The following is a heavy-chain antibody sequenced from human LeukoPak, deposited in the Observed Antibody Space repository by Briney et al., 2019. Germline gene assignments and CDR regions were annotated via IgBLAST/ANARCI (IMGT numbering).Heavy chain of an antibody. CDR1: GFIFSNYA. V-gene: IGHV3-30-3*01. J-gene: IGHJ4*02. CDR3: ARGAPPDY. CDR2: ISHDGSNK. Sequence: GGSLRLSCAASGFIFSNYAMYWVRQAPGKGLEWVAVISHDGSNKYYADSVKGRFTISRDNSKNTLYLQMDSLRAEDTAVYYCARGAPPDYWGQGTLVTVSS. D-gene: IGHD3-16*01.